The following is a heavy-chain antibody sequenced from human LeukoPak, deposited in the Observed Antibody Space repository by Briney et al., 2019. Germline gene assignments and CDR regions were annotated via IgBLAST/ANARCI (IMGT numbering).Heavy chain of an antibody. CDR3: ATDTIGRHYDY. Sequence: GGSLRLSCAASGFTFSSCGFNWVRQAPGKGLEWVLSTGPTGTDRYYADSVRGRFTISRDSAKNSMYLQMDSLRDEDTAVYYCATDTIGRHYDYWGQGTLLTVSS. CDR1: GFTFSSCG. V-gene: IGHV3-21*01. CDR2: TGPTGTDR. J-gene: IGHJ4*02.